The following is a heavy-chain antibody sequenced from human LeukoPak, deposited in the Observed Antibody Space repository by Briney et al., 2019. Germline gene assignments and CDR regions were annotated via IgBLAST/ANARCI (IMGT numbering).Heavy chain of an antibody. J-gene: IGHJ4*02. CDR3: TRDQTPYY. Sequence: GALRLSCTASGFTFGDYAMTWVRQAPGKGLEWVGFIRSKIYGGTPEYAASVKGRFTISRDDSKGIAYLQMNSLKTEDTAVYYCTRDQTPYYWGQGTLVTVSS. V-gene: IGHV3-49*04. CDR2: IRSKIYGGTP. CDR1: GFTFGDYA.